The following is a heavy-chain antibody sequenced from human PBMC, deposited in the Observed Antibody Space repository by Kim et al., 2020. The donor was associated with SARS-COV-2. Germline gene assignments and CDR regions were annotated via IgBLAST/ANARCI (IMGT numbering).Heavy chain of an antibody. V-gene: IGHV4-59*01. Sequence: SETLSLTCSVSGGSISSYFWSWIRQPPGKGLEWIGYIYYSGSTNYNPSLKSRVTISVDTSKNQFSLKLTSVTAADTAVYFCARGDAYLQYYFDYWGQGTLVTVSS. CDR3: ARGDAYLQYYFDY. CDR2: IYYSGST. CDR1: GGSISSYF. J-gene: IGHJ4*02.